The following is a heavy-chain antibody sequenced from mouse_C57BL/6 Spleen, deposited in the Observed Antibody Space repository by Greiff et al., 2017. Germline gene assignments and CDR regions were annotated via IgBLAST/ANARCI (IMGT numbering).Heavy chain of an antibody. J-gene: IGHJ3*01. CDR1: GYSITSGYD. D-gene: IGHD3-2*02. V-gene: IGHV3-1*01. CDR3: ARGSSGFAY. Sequence: EVQLQQSGPGMVKPSQSLSLTCTVTGYSITSGYDWHWIRHFPGNKLEWMGYISYSGSTNYNPSLKSRISITHDTSKNHFFLKLNSVTTEDTATYYCARGSSGFAYWGQGTLVTVSA. CDR2: ISYSGST.